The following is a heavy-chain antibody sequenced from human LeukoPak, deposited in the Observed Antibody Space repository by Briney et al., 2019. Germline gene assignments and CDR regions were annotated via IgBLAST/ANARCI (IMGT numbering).Heavy chain of an antibody. Sequence: ASVKVSCKASGYTFTGYYMHWVRQAPGQGLEWMGWINPNSGGTNYAQKFQGRVTMTRDTSISTAYMELSRLRSDDTAVYYCARSEDDFWSGWFDPWGQGTLVTVSS. CDR1: GYTFTGYY. V-gene: IGHV1-2*02. D-gene: IGHD3-3*01. J-gene: IGHJ5*02. CDR3: ARSEDDFWSGWFDP. CDR2: INPNSGGT.